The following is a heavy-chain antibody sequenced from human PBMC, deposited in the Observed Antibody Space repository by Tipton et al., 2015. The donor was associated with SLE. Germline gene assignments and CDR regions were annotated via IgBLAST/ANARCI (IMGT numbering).Heavy chain of an antibody. V-gene: IGHV4-34*01. Sequence: TLSLTCAVYGGPFSGSYWCWIRQPPGKGLEWIGEIDHSGTTNQSPSLKSRVSISVDTSKNQFSLKLRSVSDADTAVYYCARGGGSSPGSWCDPWGQGTLVPVSS. CDR3: ARGGGSSPGSWCDP. D-gene: IGHD6-13*01. CDR1: GGPFSGSY. J-gene: IGHJ5*02. CDR2: IDHSGTT.